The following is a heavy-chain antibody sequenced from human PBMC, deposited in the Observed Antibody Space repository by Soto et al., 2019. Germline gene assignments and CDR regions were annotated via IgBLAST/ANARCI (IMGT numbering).Heavy chain of an antibody. Sequence: SETLSLTCSVSGDSIRGSSYYWGWIRQPPGKGLEWIGSIYYSGNTDSSPSLKSRVTISLDMSKNHVSLILKSVNIADSAIYYCARGHFDSRGYSNALDYWGQGIQVTVSS. CDR3: ARGHFDSRGYSNALDY. CDR2: IYYSGNT. J-gene: IGHJ4*02. V-gene: IGHV4-39*07. CDR1: GDSIRGSSYY. D-gene: IGHD3-22*01.